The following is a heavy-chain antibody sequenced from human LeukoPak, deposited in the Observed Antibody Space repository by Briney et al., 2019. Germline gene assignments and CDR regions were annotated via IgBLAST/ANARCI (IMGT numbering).Heavy chain of an antibody. D-gene: IGHD6-19*01. CDR2: ISTYNGDT. CDR1: GYAFKKYA. V-gene: IGHV1-18*01. Sequence: PVKVSCKASGYAFKKYAISWVRQAPGQGLEWLGWISTYNGDTNYAQNFKGRVTMTTDTSTSTAYMELRSLRSDDTAVYYCTRDPSNSSGWYIYFDYWGQGALVTVSS. J-gene: IGHJ4*02. CDR3: TRDPSNSSGWYIYFDY.